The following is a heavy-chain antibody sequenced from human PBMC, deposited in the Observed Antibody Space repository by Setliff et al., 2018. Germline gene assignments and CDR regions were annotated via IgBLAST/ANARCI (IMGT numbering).Heavy chain of an antibody. V-gene: IGHV4-34*01. Sequence: PSETLSPTCAVYGGSFSGNYWSWIRQPPGKELEWIGEINHSGSTNHNPSLKSRVTISVDTSKNQFSLNLSSVTAADTAMYYCARDYYDSRGSYAFDIWGQGTGGTVS. CDR3: ARDYYDSRGSYAFDI. CDR1: GGSFSGNY. J-gene: IGHJ3*02. CDR2: INHSGST. D-gene: IGHD3-22*01.